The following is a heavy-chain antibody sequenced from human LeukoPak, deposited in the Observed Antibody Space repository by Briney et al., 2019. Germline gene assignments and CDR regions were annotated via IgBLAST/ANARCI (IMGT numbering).Heavy chain of an antibody. D-gene: IGHD2-15*01. CDR1: GFSFSSYN. Sequence: PGGSLRLSCSASGFSFSSYNMNWVRQAPGKGLEWVSSIYSGSTYTYYGDSVKGRFTISRDNGNRSLFLHMNSLRAEDTAVYFCARVEATNGRQYYYYSMDVWGKGTTVTVSS. V-gene: IGHV3-21*01. J-gene: IGHJ6*03. CDR2: IYSGSTYT. CDR3: ARVEATNGRQYYYYSMDV.